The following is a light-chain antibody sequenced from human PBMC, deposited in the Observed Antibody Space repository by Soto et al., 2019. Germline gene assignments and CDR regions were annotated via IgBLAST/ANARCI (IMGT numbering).Light chain of an antibody. J-gene: IGKJ1*01. CDR2: GAS. CDR3: LQYGGSPRT. Sequence: EIVLTQSPCTLPLSPGERATLSCRASQSVRGNSLAWYQHKPGQAPRLLIYGASARATGISDRFSGSGSGTDFTLTISRLEPEDFALYYCLQYGGSPRTFGQGTKV. V-gene: IGKV3-20*01. CDR1: QSVRGNS.